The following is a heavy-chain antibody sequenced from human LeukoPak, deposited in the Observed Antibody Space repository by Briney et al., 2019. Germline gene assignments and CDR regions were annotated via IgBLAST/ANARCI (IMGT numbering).Heavy chain of an antibody. CDR2: ISYDGSNK. J-gene: IGHJ4*02. D-gene: IGHD3-22*01. CDR1: GFTFSSYA. CDR3: ARVMGYYYDSSGYSPGDY. V-gene: IGHV3-30*04. Sequence: GGSLRLSCAASGFTFSSYAMHWVRQAPGKGLEWVAVISYDGSNKYYADSAKGRFTISRDNSKNTLYLQMNSLRAEDTAVYYCARVMGYYYDSSGYSPGDYWGQGTLVTVSS.